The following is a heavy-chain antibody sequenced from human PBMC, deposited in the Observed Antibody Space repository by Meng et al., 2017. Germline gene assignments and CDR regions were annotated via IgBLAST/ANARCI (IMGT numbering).Heavy chain of an antibody. V-gene: IGHV1-69*06. J-gene: IGHJ5*02. CDR3: AREPRDGPKTNWFDP. CDR2: IIPIFGTA. CDR1: GGTFSSYA. Sequence: GQRVQSGAEVKRPGSSVKVSCKASGGTFSSYAISWVRQAPGQGLEWMGGIIPIFGTANYAQKFQGRVTITADKSTSTAYMELSSLRSEDTAVYYCAREPRDGPKTNWFDPWGQGTLVTVSS. D-gene: IGHD5-24*01.